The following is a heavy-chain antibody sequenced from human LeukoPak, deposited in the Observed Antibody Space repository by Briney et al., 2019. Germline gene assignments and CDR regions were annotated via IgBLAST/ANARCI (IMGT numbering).Heavy chain of an antibody. CDR3: ARVRRRNIVVVPAARTMYYFDY. Sequence: SQTLSLTCAISGDSVSSNSAAWNWIRQSPSRGLEWLGRTYYRSTWYNDYAVSVKSRITINPDTSKNQFSLQLNSVTPEDTAVYYCARVRRRNIVVVPAARTMYYFDYWGQGTLVTVSS. V-gene: IGHV6-1*01. J-gene: IGHJ4*02. D-gene: IGHD2-2*01. CDR2: TYYRSTWYN. CDR1: GDSVSSNSAA.